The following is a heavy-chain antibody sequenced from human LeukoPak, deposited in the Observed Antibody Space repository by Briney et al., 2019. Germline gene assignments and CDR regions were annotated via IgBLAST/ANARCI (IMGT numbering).Heavy chain of an antibody. CDR2: ISRDSANI. J-gene: IGHJ6*02. CDR3: ARDFCTGCNYYLYGMDV. Sequence: GRSLRLSCTASGFALDDYVMHWVRQTPGGGLEWVSGISRDSANIVYADSVKGRFTISRDNEENSLYLQMNSLTTEDTALYYCARDFCTGCNYYLYGMDVWGRGTTVTVSS. V-gene: IGHV3-9*01. D-gene: IGHD2-2*01. CDR1: GFALDDYV.